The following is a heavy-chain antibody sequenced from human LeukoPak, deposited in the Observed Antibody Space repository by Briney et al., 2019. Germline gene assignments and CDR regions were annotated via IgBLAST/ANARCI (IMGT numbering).Heavy chain of an antibody. V-gene: IGHV3-74*01. CDR1: GFISSNSW. J-gene: IGHJ4*02. CDR2: INSDGITS. Sequence: PGGSLRLSCAPSGFISSNSWMHWVPHAPGKGLVWVYRINSDGITSTYADSVKGRFTISRDNAKNTLYLQMNSLRAEDTAVYYCARETAVSGGVFFDYWGQGTLVTVSS. D-gene: IGHD1-14*01. CDR3: ARETAVSGGVFFDY.